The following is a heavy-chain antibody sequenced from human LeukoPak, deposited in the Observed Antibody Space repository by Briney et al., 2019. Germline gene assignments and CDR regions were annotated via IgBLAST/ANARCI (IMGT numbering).Heavy chain of an antibody. CDR1: GFTFSSSA. V-gene: IGHV3-21*01. Sequence: GGSLRLSCAASGFTFSSSAMNWVRQAPGKGLEWVSSINNVGSHIYYADSVKGRFTISRDNAKNSLYLQMNSLRAEDTAVYYCARDRGGGSGYYYGYWGQGTLVTVSS. D-gene: IGHD3-22*01. CDR2: INNVGSHI. J-gene: IGHJ4*02. CDR3: ARDRGGGSGYYYGY.